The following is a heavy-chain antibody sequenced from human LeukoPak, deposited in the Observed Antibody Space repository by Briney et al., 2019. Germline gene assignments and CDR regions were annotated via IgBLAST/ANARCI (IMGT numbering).Heavy chain of an antibody. CDR1: GYSISSGYY. CDR2: IYHSGST. J-gene: IGHJ4*02. D-gene: IGHD3-16*02. Sequence: PSETLSLTCTVSGYSISSGYYWSWIRPPPGKGLEWIGSIYHSGSTYYNPSLKSRVTISVDTSKNQFSLKLSSVTAADTAVYYCARLSYDYVWGSYRRYYFDYWGQGTLVTVSS. V-gene: IGHV4-38-2*02. CDR3: ARLSYDYVWGSYRRYYFDY.